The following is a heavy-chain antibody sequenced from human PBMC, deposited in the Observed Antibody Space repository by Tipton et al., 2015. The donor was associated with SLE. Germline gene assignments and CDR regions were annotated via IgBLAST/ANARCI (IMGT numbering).Heavy chain of an antibody. Sequence: TLSLTCTVSDGSIRDYYWTWIRHPAGEGLEWIGRIYASGSTNYNPSLRSRTATSVDTSKNQFSLKLSSVTAADTAVYYCARQDTFSGSFDNWGQGTLVTVAS. CDR1: DGSIRDYY. J-gene: IGHJ4*02. D-gene: IGHD1-26*01. CDR2: IYASGST. CDR3: ARQDTFSGSFDN. V-gene: IGHV4-4*07.